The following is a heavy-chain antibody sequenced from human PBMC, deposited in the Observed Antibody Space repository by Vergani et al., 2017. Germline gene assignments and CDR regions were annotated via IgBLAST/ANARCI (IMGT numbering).Heavy chain of an antibody. D-gene: IGHD3-10*01. CDR3: ARGFNXYGSGSYYNEPTYYFDY. Sequence: QVQLVQSGAEVKKPGSSVKVSCKASGGTFSSYAISWVRQAPGQGLEWMGGIIPIFGTANYAQKFQGRVTITADESTSTAYMELSSLRSEDTAVYYCARGFNXYGSGSYYNEPTYYFDYWGQGTLVTVSS. J-gene: IGHJ4*02. CDR1: GGTFSSYA. CDR2: IIPIFGTA. V-gene: IGHV1-69*01.